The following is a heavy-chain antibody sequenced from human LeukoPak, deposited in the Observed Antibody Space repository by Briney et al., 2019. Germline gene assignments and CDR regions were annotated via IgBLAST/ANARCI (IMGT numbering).Heavy chain of an antibody. CDR3: ARSSNYYDSSCYPFDY. CDR2: IYPGDSDT. CDR1: GYSLTSYW. V-gene: IGHV5-51*01. D-gene: IGHD3-22*01. Sequence: GESLKISCKGPGYSLTSYWIGWGRQMSGKGVEWMATIYPGDSDTRFSPSFQGRVTISADKSISTAYLQWSSLNASDTARYYCARSSNYYDSSCYPFDYWGQGTLVTVSS. J-gene: IGHJ4*02.